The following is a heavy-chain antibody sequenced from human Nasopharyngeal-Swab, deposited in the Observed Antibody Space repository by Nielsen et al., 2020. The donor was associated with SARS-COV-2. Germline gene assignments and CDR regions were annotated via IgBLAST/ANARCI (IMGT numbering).Heavy chain of an antibody. CDR2: IIPILGIA. D-gene: IGHD4-17*01. Sequence: SVKVSCKASGGTFSSYAISWVRQAPGQGLEWMGRIIPILGIANYAQKFRGRVTITADKSTSTAYMELSSLRSEDTAVYYCASYTTVTTRYDYWGQGTLVTVSS. CDR3: ASYTTVTTRYDY. V-gene: IGHV1-69*04. CDR1: GGTFSSYA. J-gene: IGHJ4*02.